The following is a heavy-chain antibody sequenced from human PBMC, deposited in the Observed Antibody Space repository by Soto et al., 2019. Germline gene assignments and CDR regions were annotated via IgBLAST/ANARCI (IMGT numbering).Heavy chain of an antibody. Sequence: QVQLVQSGAEVKKPGSSVKVSCKASGGTFSSYAISWVRQAPGQGLEWMGGIIPIFGTANYAQKFQGRVTITADESTSTACMELRRRRCEDTAVYYCARVWGAARPAFELSWFDRWGQGTLVTVSS. D-gene: IGHD6-6*01. CDR1: GGTFSSYA. J-gene: IGHJ5*02. CDR2: IIPIFGTA. V-gene: IGHV1-69*12. CDR3: ARVWGAARPAFELSWFDR.